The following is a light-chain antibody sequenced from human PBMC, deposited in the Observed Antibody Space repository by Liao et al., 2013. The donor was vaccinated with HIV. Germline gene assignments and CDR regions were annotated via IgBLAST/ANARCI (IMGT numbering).Light chain of an antibody. Sequence: SYELTQPPSVSVSPGQTARITCSGDALPKQYAYWYQQKPGQAPVLLIYKDSERPSGIPERFSASNSGNTATLTISGTQAMDEADYYCQAWDSFTVVFGGGTKLTVL. CDR3: QAWDSFTVV. J-gene: IGLJ2*01. V-gene: IGLV3-25*02. CDR2: KDS. CDR1: ALPKQY.